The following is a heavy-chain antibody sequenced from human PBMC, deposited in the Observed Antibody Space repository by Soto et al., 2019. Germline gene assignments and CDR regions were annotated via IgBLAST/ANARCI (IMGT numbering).Heavy chain of an antibody. D-gene: IGHD2-2*01. Sequence: EVQLVESGGGLVKPGGSLRLSCAASGFTFSTYSMNWVRQAPGKGLEWISSISSSGGSLSHAESVKGRFTISRDNAKNSLYLQMDSLRAEDTAVYYCARGRSINTNMDYWGQGTLVTGSS. CDR1: GFTFSTYS. V-gene: IGHV3-21*01. J-gene: IGHJ4*02. CDR2: ISSSGGSL. CDR3: ARGRSINTNMDY.